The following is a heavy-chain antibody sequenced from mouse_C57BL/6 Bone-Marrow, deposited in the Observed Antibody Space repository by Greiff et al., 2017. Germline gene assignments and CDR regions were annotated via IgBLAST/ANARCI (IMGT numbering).Heavy chain of an antibody. V-gene: IGHV1-52*01. D-gene: IGHD2-4*01. Sequence: QVQLQQPGAELVRPGSSVKLSCKASGYTFTSYWMHWVKQRPIQGLEWIGNIDPSDSETHYNQKFKDKATLTVDKSSSTAYMQLSSLTSEDSAIYYCARNNYDYLDAMDYWGQGTSVTVSS. CDR3: ARNNYDYLDAMDY. CDR2: IDPSDSET. J-gene: IGHJ4*01. CDR1: GYTFTSYW.